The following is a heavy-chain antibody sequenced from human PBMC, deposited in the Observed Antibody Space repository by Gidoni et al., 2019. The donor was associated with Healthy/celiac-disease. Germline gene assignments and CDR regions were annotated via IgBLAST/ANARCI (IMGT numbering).Heavy chain of an antibody. Sequence: QVQLVESGGGVVQPGRSLRLSCAASGFTFSSYGMHWVRQAPGKGLEWVAGISYDGSNKYYADSVKGRFTISRDNSKNTLYLQMNSLRAEDTAVYYCAKDIKGIVATPGVWGQGTLVTVSS. CDR3: AKDIKGIVATPGV. CDR1: GFTFSSYG. V-gene: IGHV3-30*18. J-gene: IGHJ4*02. D-gene: IGHD5-12*01. CDR2: ISYDGSNK.